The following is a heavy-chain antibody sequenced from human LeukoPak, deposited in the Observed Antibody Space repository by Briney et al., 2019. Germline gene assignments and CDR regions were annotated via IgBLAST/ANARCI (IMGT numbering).Heavy chain of an antibody. CDR3: ASGAYSYYYMDV. CDR1: GYSISSGYY. Sequence: SSETLSLTCTVSGYSISSGYYWSWIRQPPGKGLEWIGYIYYSGSTNYNPSLKGRVTISVDTSKNQFSLRLSSVTAADTAVYYCASGAYSYYYMDVWGKGTTVTISS. V-gene: IGHV4-61*01. CDR2: IYYSGST. D-gene: IGHD4-11*01. J-gene: IGHJ6*03.